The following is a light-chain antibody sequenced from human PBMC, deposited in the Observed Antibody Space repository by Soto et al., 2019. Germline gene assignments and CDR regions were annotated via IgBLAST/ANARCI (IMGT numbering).Light chain of an antibody. CDR2: VNSDGSH. CDR1: SGHSSYA. Sequence: QLVLTQSPSASASLGASVKLTCTLSSGHSSYAIAWHQQQPGKGPRFLMKVNSDGSHTKGDGIPDRFSGSSSGAECYVSISSLRSEDEAEYYCQTWASGNVLFGGGTKLTVL. V-gene: IGLV4-69*02. J-gene: IGLJ2*01. CDR3: QTWASGNVL.